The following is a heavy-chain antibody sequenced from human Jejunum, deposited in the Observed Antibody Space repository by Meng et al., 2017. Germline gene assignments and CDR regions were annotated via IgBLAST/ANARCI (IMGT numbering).Heavy chain of an antibody. D-gene: IGHD4-17*01. Sequence: GESLKISCAASGFTVSSNYMSWVRQAPGKGLEWVAVIYSGGSTYYADSVMGRFTISRDNSKNTLYLQMNSLRAEDTAVYYCARETTVTTWNAFDIWGQGTMVTVSS. CDR2: IYSGGST. V-gene: IGHV3-66*02. CDR3: ARETTVTTWNAFDI. CDR1: GFTVSSNY. J-gene: IGHJ3*02.